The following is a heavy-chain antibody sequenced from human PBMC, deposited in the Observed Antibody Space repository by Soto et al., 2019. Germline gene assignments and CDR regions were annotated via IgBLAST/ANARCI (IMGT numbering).Heavy chain of an antibody. CDR3: ARVRYRNVIHA. CDR2: IDPRNGGT. Sequence: QVQLVQSGSDVKKPGASFTVSCKASGYNFSDYYIHWVRQAPGQGLEWMGWIDPRNGGTKYAQKFQDRLTMTTDTSTSTAFMELRRLRLEDTAVFFCARVRYRNVIHAWGQGTLVTVSS. V-gene: IGHV1-2*02. J-gene: IGHJ4*02. D-gene: IGHD1-26*01. CDR1: GYNFSDYY.